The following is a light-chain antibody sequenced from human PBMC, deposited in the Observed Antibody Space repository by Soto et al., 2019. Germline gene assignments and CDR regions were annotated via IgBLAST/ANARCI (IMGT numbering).Light chain of an antibody. J-gene: IGLJ2*01. CDR2: VDSDGSH. V-gene: IGLV4-69*01. CDR1: SGDSSYA. Sequence: QSVLTQSPSASASLGASVKLTCTLSSGDSSYAIAWHQQQPEKGPRYLIKVDSDGSHNKGDGISDRFSGSRSGTERYLTISSLQSEDEADYYCQTWGTGSHVVFGGGTKLTVL. CDR3: QTWGTGSHVV.